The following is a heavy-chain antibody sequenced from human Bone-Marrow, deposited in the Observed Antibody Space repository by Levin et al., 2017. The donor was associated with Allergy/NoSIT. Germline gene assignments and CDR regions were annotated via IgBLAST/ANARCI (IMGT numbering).Heavy chain of an antibody. D-gene: IGHD2-15*01. Sequence: SVKVSCKASGGTFSSYAISWVRQAPGQGLEWMGGIIPIFGTANYAQKFQGRVTITADESTSTAYMELSSLRSEDTAVYYCAREAATLREPYYYYYGMDVWGQGTTVTVSS. V-gene: IGHV1-69*13. CDR2: IIPIFGTA. J-gene: IGHJ6*02. CDR1: GGTFSSYA. CDR3: AREAATLREPYYYYYGMDV.